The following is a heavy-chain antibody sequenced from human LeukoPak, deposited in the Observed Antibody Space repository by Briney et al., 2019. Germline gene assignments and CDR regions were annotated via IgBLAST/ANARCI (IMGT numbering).Heavy chain of an antibody. CDR1: GGSISSYY. J-gene: IGHJ4*02. CDR2: IYYSGST. Sequence: SETLSLTCTVSGGSISSYYWSWIRQPPGKGLEWIGYIYYSGSTNYNPSLKSRVTISVDTSKNQFSLKLSSVTAADTAVYYCARVPHRVPPNNYFDYWGQGTLVTVSS. D-gene: IGHD2-2*01. V-gene: IGHV4-59*01. CDR3: ARVPHRVPPNNYFDY.